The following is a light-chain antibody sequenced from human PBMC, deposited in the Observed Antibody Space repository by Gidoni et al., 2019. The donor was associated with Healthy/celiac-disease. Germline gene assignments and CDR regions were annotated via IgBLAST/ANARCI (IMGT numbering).Light chain of an antibody. J-gene: IGKJ1*01. V-gene: IGKV1-39*01. Sequence: QIPQSPSSLSASVGDRVTITCRASQIISSYLNWYQQKPGKAPKLLIYAASSLQSGVPSRFSGSGSGTDFTLTISRLQPEDFTTYYCQQSYSTPRTFGQGTKVEIK. CDR3: QQSYSTPRT. CDR1: QIISSY. CDR2: AAS.